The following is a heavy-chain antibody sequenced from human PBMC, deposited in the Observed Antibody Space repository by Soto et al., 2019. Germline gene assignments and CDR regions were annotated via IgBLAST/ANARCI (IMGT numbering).Heavy chain of an antibody. CDR2: IYHSGST. D-gene: IGHD6-13*01. V-gene: IGHV4-30-2*01. Sequence: SETLSLTCAVSGGSISSDGYSWSWIRQPPGKGLEWIGYIYHSGSTYYNPSLKSRVTISVDRSKNQFSLKLSSVTAADTAVFYCARSTIAPDLLRYPFDSWAQGTLVTGSS. CDR1: GGSISSDGYS. CDR3: ARSTIAPDLLRYPFDS. J-gene: IGHJ4*01.